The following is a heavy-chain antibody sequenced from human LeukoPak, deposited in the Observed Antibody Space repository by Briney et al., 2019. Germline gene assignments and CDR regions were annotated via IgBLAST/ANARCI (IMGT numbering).Heavy chain of an antibody. Sequence: SETLSLTCTVSGGSISSYYWSWIRQPPGKGLEWIGYIYTSGSTNYNPSLKSRVTISVDSSKTQFSLKLTSVTAADTAVYYCARSHDTSGYYQQFDYWGQGTLVSVSS. V-gene: IGHV4-4*09. D-gene: IGHD3-22*01. CDR3: ARSHDTSGYYQQFDY. CDR2: IYTSGST. J-gene: IGHJ4*02. CDR1: GGSISSYY.